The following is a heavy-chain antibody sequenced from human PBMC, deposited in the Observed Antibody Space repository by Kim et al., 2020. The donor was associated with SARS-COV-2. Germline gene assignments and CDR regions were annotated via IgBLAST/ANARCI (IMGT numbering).Heavy chain of an antibody. V-gene: IGHV4-59*01. Sequence: PSLKSQVTIPLDTSRNQFSLELSSVTAADTAVYYCARDAIVGSSWYGMDVWGQGTTVTVSS. CDR3: ARDAIVGSSWYGMDV. D-gene: IGHD6-13*01. J-gene: IGHJ6*02.